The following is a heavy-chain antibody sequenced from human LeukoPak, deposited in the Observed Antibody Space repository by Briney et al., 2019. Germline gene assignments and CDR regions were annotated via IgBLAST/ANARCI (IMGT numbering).Heavy chain of an antibody. Sequence: GGSLRLSCAASGFTFSDYYMSWIRQAPGKGLEWVSYISSSGSTIYYADSVKGRFTISRDNAKNSLYLQMNSLRAEDTAAYYCARDLDWELPKPSYYYYYGMDVWGQGTTVTVSS. J-gene: IGHJ6*02. V-gene: IGHV3-11*01. CDR3: ARDLDWELPKPSYYYYYGMDV. CDR2: ISSSGSTI. D-gene: IGHD1-26*01. CDR1: GFTFSDYY.